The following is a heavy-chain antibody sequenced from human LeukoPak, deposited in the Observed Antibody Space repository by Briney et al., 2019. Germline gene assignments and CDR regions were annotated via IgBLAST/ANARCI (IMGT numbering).Heavy chain of an antibody. J-gene: IGHJ3*02. Sequence: GGSLRLSCAASGFTFSWYNMNWVRQAPGKGLEWVSAISGSGGSTYYADSVKGRFTISRDNSKNTLYLQMNSLRAEDTAVYYCAKGYYYDSSGYYSDDAFDIWGQGTMVTVSS. CDR3: AKGYYYDSSGYYSDDAFDI. CDR2: ISGSGGST. D-gene: IGHD3-22*01. V-gene: IGHV3-23*01. CDR1: GFTFSWYN.